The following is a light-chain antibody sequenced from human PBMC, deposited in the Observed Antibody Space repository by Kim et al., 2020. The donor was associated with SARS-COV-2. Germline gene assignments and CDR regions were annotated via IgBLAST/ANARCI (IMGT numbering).Light chain of an antibody. V-gene: IGKV1-27*01. CDR1: QDINVY. CDR2: SAS. CDR3: QMYHSAPPLT. Sequence: ASVGDRVTITCRASQDINVYLAWYQQRPGKVPKLLIFSASTLQAGVPSRFSGGGSGTDFTLTISSLQPEDVATYYCQMYHSAPPLTFGGGTKLEI. J-gene: IGKJ4*01.